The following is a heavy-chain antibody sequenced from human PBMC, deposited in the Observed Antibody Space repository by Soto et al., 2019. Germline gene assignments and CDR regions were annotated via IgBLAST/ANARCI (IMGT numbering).Heavy chain of an antibody. V-gene: IGHV3-30-3*01. CDR3: ARAPPFTSNMDV. Sequence: QVHLVGSGGSAVQPGRSLRLSCAASGFTFSAYAMHYVRQAPGKGLEWVALVSYDGSHESYADSVKGRFTISRDNSKNTVSLQMNSLRAEDTAVYYCARAPPFTSNMDVWGQGIPVTVSS. J-gene: IGHJ6*02. CDR2: VSYDGSHE. D-gene: IGHD3-10*01. CDR1: GFTFSAYA.